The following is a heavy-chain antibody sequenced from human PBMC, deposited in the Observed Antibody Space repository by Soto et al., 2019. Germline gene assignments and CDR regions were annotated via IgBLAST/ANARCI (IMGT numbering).Heavy chain of an antibody. CDR2: INHSGST. V-gene: IGHV4-34*01. J-gene: IGHJ5*02. D-gene: IGHD6-13*01. CDR3: ARAAGTRVGIAAAARSXXDP. Sequence: SETLSLTCAVYGGSFSGYYWSWIRQPPGKGLEWIGEINHSGSTNYNPSLKSRVTISVDTSKNQFSLKLSSVTAADTAVYYCARAAGTRVGIAAAARSXXDPWGQGTLVT. CDR1: GGSFSGYY.